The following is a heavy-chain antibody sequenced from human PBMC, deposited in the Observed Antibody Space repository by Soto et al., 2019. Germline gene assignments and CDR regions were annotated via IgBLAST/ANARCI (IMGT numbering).Heavy chain of an antibody. CDR1: GYTFTSYY. V-gene: IGHV1-46*03. Sequence: ASVKVSCKASGYTFTSYYMHWVRQAPGQGLEWMGIINPSGGSTSYAQKFQGRVTMTRDTSTSTVYMELSSLRSEDTAVYYCARVPFYYYDSSGYCDYWGQGTLVTVSS. D-gene: IGHD3-22*01. CDR2: INPSGGST. J-gene: IGHJ4*02. CDR3: ARVPFYYYDSSGYCDY.